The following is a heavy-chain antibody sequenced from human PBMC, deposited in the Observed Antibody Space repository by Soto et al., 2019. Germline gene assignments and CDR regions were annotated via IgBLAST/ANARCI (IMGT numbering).Heavy chain of an antibody. CDR2: INHSGST. CDR3: ARGVVVAATLLAFDI. V-gene: IGHV4-34*01. J-gene: IGHJ3*02. Sequence: SETLSLTCAVYGGSFSGYYWSWIRQPPGKGLEWIGEINHSGSTNYNPSLKSRVTISVDTSKNQFSLKLSSVTAADTAVYYCARGVVVAATLLAFDIWGQGTMVTVSS. D-gene: IGHD2-15*01. CDR1: GGSFSGYY.